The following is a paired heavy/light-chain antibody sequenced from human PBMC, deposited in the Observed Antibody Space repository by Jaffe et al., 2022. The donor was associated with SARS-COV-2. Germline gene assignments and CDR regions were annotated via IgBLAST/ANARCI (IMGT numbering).Heavy chain of an antibody. CDR3: AKPRPDSSNWFHHFDY. D-gene: IGHD6-13*01. CDR1: GFTFDDYA. J-gene: IGHJ4*02. CDR2: ISWNSGAI. Sequence: EVQLVESGGGLVQPGGSLRLSCAASGFTFDDYAMHWVRQTPDKGLEWVSGISWNSGAIVYADSVKGRFTIARNNAKNSLYLQMNSLRAEDTALYYCAKPRPDSSNWFHHFDYWGQGTLVTVSS. V-gene: IGHV3-9*01.
Light chain of an antibody. V-gene: IGKV1-5*03. Sequence: DIQMTQSPSTLSASVGDRVTITCRASQSINNWLAWYQQKPGKAPKLLIYKASSLESGVPSRFSGSGSGTEFTLTISSLQPDDFATYYCQQYKSYSPFTFGPGTKVDIK. J-gene: IGKJ3*01. CDR1: QSINNW. CDR2: KAS. CDR3: QQYKSYSPFT.